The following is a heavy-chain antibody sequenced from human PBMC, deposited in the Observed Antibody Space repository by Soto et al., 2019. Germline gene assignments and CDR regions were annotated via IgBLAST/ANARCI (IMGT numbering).Heavy chain of an antibody. Sequence: EVQLVESGGGLVQPGGSLRLSCAASGFTFSSYDMNWVRQAPGKGLEWVSYITSSGSLIYYADSVRGRLTISRDNAKKSLYLQMNSLRAEDTGVYYCARTMYSNRGWFDPWGQGTLVTVSS. CDR1: GFTFSSYD. D-gene: IGHD6-13*01. CDR2: ITSSGSLI. J-gene: IGHJ5*02. CDR3: ARTMYSNRGWFDP. V-gene: IGHV3-48*03.